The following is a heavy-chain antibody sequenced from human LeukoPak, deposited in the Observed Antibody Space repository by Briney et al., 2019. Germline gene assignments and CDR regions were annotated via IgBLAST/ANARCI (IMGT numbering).Heavy chain of an antibody. J-gene: IGHJ4*02. V-gene: IGHV5-51*01. Sequence: GESLKISCKGSGYSFTSYWIGWVRQMPGKGLEWMGIIYPGDSDTRYSPSFQGQVTISADKSISTAYLQWSSLKASDTAMYYCARHRRDSSSWYPYYFDYWGQGTLVTVSS. D-gene: IGHD6-13*01. CDR3: ARHRRDSSSWYPYYFDY. CDR2: IYPGDSDT. CDR1: GYSFTSYW.